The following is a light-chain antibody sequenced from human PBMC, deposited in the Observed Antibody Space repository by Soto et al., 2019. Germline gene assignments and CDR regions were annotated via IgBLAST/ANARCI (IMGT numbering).Light chain of an antibody. CDR1: QGISNY. J-gene: IGKJ4*01. V-gene: IGKV1-27*01. CDR2: AAS. CDR3: QKYTNVPT. Sequence: DIQMTQSPSSLSASLGDRVTITCRASQGISNYLAWYQQIPGKVPKLLISAASTLQSGVTSGFSGSGAGTDFTLTISSLQPEDVATYYCQKYTNVPTFGGGTKVEIK.